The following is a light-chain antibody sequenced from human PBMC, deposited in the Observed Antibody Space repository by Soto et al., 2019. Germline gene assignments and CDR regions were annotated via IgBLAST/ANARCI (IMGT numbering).Light chain of an antibody. CDR1: QSVSSSY. CDR2: GAS. J-gene: IGKJ3*01. V-gene: IGKV3-20*01. CDR3: QQYSSSLFT. Sequence: ETVMTQSPGTLSVSLGERATLSCRASQSVSSSYLAWYQQKPGQAPRLLIYGASSRATGIPDRFSGSGSGTDFTLTISRLEPEDFALYYCQQYSSSLFTFGPGTKVDIK.